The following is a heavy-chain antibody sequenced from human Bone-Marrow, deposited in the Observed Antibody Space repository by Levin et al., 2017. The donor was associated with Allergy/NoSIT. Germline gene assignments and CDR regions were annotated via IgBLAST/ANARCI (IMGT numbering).Heavy chain of an antibody. CDR2: IWYDGSNK. D-gene: IGHD3-10*01. Sequence: GESLKISCAASGFTFSSYGMHWVRQAPGKGLEWVAVIWYDGSNKYYADSVKGRFTISRDNSKNTLYLQMNSLRAEDTAVYYCARDLGGNWEWGIILSGMDVWGQGTTVTVSS. V-gene: IGHV3-33*01. J-gene: IGHJ6*02. CDR3: ARDLGGNWEWGIILSGMDV. CDR1: GFTFSSYG.